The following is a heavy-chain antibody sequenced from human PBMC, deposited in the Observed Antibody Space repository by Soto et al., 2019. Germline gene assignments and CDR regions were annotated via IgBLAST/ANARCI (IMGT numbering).Heavy chain of an antibody. CDR1: GYSFTSYW. Sequence: DVQLVPSGAEVKKPGESLRISCKGSGYSFTSYWISWVRQMPGKGLEWMGRIDPSDSYTNYSPSFQGHVTISADKSISTAYLQWSSLKASDTAMYYCARLPNYDFWSGYYEREHYYGMDVWGQGTTVTVSS. CDR3: ARLPNYDFWSGYYEREHYYGMDV. J-gene: IGHJ6*02. V-gene: IGHV5-10-1*03. D-gene: IGHD3-3*01. CDR2: IDPSDSYT.